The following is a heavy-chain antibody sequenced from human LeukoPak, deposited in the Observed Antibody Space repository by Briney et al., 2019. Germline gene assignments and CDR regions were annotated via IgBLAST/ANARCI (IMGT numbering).Heavy chain of an antibody. J-gene: IGHJ4*02. CDR1: GFTFRNYG. D-gene: IGHD6-19*01. CDR3: ATLRSDSSGWYYFDY. Sequence: PGGSLRLSCAASGFTFRNYGMHWVRQAPGKGLEWVALIWYDGSNKYYADSVKGRFTISRNNSKNMLYPQMNSLRTEDTAVYYCATLRSDSSGWYYFDYWGQGTLVTVSS. V-gene: IGHV3-30*02. CDR2: IWYDGSNK.